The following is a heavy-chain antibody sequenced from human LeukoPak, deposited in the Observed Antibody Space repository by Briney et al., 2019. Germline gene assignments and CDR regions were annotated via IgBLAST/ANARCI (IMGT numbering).Heavy chain of an antibody. D-gene: IGHD4-17*01. CDR1: GFTFSRYW. CDR2: ISSDGSNT. CDR3: VSRNYGSSPFDY. J-gene: IGHJ4*02. V-gene: IGHV3-74*01. Sequence: PGGSLRLSCAASGFTFSRYWMHWVRQAPGKGLAWVSRISSDGSNTNYADSVKGRFTISRDNAKNTLYLQMDSLTAEDTAVYYCVSRNYGSSPFDYWGQGPLVTVSS.